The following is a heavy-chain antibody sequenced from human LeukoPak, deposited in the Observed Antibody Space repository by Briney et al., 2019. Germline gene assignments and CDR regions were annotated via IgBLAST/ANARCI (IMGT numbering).Heavy chain of an antibody. Sequence: PGGSLRLSCAASGFTFSSYAMHWVRQAPGKGLEWVAVISYDGSNKYYADSVKGRFTISRDNSKNTLYLQMNSLRAEDTAVYYCARAPQETATRYFDYWGQGTLVTVSS. CDR1: GFTFSSYA. CDR2: ISYDGSNK. V-gene: IGHV3-30*04. J-gene: IGHJ4*02. D-gene: IGHD5-24*01. CDR3: ARAPQETATRYFDY.